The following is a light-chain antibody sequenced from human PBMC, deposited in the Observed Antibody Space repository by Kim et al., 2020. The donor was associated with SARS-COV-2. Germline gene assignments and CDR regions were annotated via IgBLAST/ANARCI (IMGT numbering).Light chain of an antibody. J-gene: IGLJ2*01. CDR2: RDN. CDR1: NIGSKN. Sequence: VGLGQTARSTCGGNNIGSKNVHWYQQKPGQAPVLVIYRDNSRPSGIPERFSDSNSVNTATLTISRAQAGDEGDYYCQVWGSSTVVFGGGTQLTVL. CDR3: QVWGSSTVV. V-gene: IGLV3-9*01.